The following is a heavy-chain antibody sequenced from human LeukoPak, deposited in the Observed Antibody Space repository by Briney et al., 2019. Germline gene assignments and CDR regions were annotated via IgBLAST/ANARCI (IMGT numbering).Heavy chain of an antibody. D-gene: IGHD2-2*01. CDR3: ARDLQGPVVPTAFGY. CDR1: GFTFSISS. Sequence: GGSLRLSCAASGFTFSISSMNRVRQAPGKGLEWVSSISSTSSYIYYADSVKGRFTISRDNAKNSLYLQINSLRAEDTAVYCCARDLQGPVVPTAFGYWGQGTLVTVSS. CDR2: ISSTSSYI. V-gene: IGHV3-21*01. J-gene: IGHJ4*02.